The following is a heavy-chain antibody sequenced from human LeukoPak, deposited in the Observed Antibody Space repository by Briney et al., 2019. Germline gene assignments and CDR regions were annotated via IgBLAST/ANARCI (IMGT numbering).Heavy chain of an antibody. Sequence: GGSLRLSCAASGFTFSSYGMHWVRQAPGKGLEWVAVISYGGSNKYYADSVKGRFTISRDNSKNTLYLQMNSLRAEDTAVYYCARGYSSGHDAFDIWGQGTMVTVSS. V-gene: IGHV3-30*03. CDR1: GFTFSSYG. CDR3: ARGYSSGHDAFDI. D-gene: IGHD6-19*01. J-gene: IGHJ3*02. CDR2: ISYGGSNK.